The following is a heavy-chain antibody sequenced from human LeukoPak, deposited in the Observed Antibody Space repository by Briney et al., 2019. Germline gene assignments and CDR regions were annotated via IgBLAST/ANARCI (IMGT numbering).Heavy chain of an antibody. V-gene: IGHV3-48*03. CDR2: ISSSGSTI. J-gene: IGHJ4*02. D-gene: IGHD3-22*01. Sequence: GGSLRLSCAASGSTFSSYEMNWVRQAPGKGLEWVSYISSSGSTIYYADSVKGRFTISRDNAKNSLYLQMNSLRAEDTAVYYFAKEPNHSRGYWDYWVQGTLVTVSS. CDR1: GSTFSSYE. CDR3: AKEPNHSRGYWDY.